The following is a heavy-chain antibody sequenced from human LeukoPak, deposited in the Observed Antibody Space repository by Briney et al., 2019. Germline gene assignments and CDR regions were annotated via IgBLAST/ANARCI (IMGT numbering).Heavy chain of an antibody. CDR2: ITTSGSNT. J-gene: IGHJ4*02. V-gene: IGHV3-23*01. CDR3: AKDQNTVATAPFDY. CDR1: GFTFSNYA. Sequence: GGSLRLSCAASGFTFSNYAMSWVRQPPGKGLEWVSTITTSGSNTHYADSVKGRFTISRDNSKNVLYLQMNSLRAEDTALYYCAKDQNTVATAPFDYWGQGTLVTVSS. D-gene: IGHD4-17*01.